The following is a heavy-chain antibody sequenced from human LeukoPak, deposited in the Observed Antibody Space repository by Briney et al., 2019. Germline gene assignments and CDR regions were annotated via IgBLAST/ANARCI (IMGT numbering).Heavy chain of an antibody. Sequence: GGALRLSCAASGFTFSSYAMRWVRQAPGKGLEWVSAISGSGGSTYYADSVKGRFTISRDNSKNTLYLQMNSLRAEDTAVYYCARSSRGVQGVITPPKYWGQGTLVTVSS. J-gene: IGHJ4*02. CDR2: ISGSGGST. V-gene: IGHV3-23*01. CDR3: ARSSRGVQGVITPPKY. CDR1: GFTFSSYA. D-gene: IGHD3-10*01.